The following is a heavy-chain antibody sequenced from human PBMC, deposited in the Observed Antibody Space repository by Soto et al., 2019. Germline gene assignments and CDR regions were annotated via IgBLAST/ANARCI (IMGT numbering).Heavy chain of an antibody. CDR2: IRGSGRST. CDR3: AKDRKVTPYYFWSGYSVGLRRAYYYGMDV. D-gene: IGHD3-3*01. Sequence: GGPLRLSCAAFGFTFSSSAMSSVRQAPGGGLEWGSAIRGSGRSTYYPDTVKGRFTITRDNSKNRLYLQMNSLRAEDTAVYYCAKDRKVTPYYFWSGYSVGLRRAYYYGMDVWGQWT. J-gene: IGHJ6*02. V-gene: IGHV3-23*01. CDR1: GFTFSSSA.